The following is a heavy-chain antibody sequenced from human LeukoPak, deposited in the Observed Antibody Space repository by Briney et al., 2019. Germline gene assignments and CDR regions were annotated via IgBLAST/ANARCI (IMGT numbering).Heavy chain of an antibody. D-gene: IGHD6-6*01. CDR2: IIPMYGTP. CDR1: GGTFTNYA. Sequence: GASVKVSYKASGGTFTNYAISWVRQAPGQGLEWMGGIIPMYGTPSYAQNFQGKVTITTDESTSTSYLELNSLRSEDTAVYYCARPDKAAQYGPFDYWGQGTLVIVSS. CDR3: ARPDKAAQYGPFDY. J-gene: IGHJ4*02. V-gene: IGHV1-69*05.